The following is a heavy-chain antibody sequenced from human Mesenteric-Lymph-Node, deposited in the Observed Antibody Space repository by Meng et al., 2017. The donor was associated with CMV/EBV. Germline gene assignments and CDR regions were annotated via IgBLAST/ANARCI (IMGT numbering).Heavy chain of an antibody. CDR2: INPNSGGT. V-gene: IGHV1-2*02. CDR1: GYTFTGYY. J-gene: IGHJ6*02. CDR3: ARDRSRFIYGMDV. D-gene: IGHD3-3*01. Sequence: ASAKVSCKASGYTFTGYYMHWVRQAPGQGLEWMGWINPNSGGTNYAQKFQGRVTMTRDTSISTAYMELSRLRSDDTAVYYCARDRSRFIYGMDVWGQGTTVTVSS.